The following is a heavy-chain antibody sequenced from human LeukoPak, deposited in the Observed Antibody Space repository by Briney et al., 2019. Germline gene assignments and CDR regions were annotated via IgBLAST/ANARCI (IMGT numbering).Heavy chain of an antibody. CDR2: ISSGSSYI. Sequence: GGSLRLSCAASGFTFSSYSMNWVRQAPGKGLEWVSSISSGSSYIYYADSVKGRFTISRDNAKNSLYLQMNSLRAEDTAVYYCARDRSGSYRDPYFDYWGQGTLVTVSS. J-gene: IGHJ4*02. V-gene: IGHV3-21*01. CDR3: ARDRSGSYRDPYFDY. D-gene: IGHD1-26*01. CDR1: GFTFSSYS.